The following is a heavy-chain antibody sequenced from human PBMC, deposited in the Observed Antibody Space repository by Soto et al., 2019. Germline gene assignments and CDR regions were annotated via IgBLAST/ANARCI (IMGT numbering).Heavy chain of an antibody. CDR2: IWSDGSYS. CDR1: GFTFSSYG. CDR3: ARDRGYYYDGVDV. V-gene: IGHV3-33*01. J-gene: IGHJ6*02. Sequence: QVQLVDSGGDVVQPGRSLRLSCAASGFTFSSYGMHWVRQAPDKGLEWVAVIWSDGSYSSYADSVKGRFTISRDNSKNTVYLQMNILRVEDTAVYYCARDRGYYYDGVDVWGQGTTVTVSS.